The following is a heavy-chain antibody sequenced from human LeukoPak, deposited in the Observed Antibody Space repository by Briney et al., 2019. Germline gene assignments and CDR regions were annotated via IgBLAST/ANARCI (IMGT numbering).Heavy chain of an antibody. CDR1: GFTFSSYA. D-gene: IGHD3-22*01. Sequence: SGGSLRLSCAASGFTFSSYAMSWVRQAPGKGLEWVSAISGSGGSTYYADSVKGRFTISRDNSKNTLYLQMNSLRAEDTAVYYCAKGGYDPYYYDSSGYYNDAFDIWGQGTMVTVSS. V-gene: IGHV3-23*01. J-gene: IGHJ3*02. CDR3: AKGGYDPYYYDSSGYYNDAFDI. CDR2: ISGSGGST.